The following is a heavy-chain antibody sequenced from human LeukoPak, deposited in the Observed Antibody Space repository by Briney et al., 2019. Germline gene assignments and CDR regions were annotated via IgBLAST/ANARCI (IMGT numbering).Heavy chain of an antibody. Sequence: SETLSLTCTVSGGSISSSSYYWGWIRQPPGKGLECIGTIYYTGNTNYNPSLKSRVSISVDTSNNHFSLTLSSVTAADTAVYYCARVEDSGYDYRGWFDPWGQGTLVTVSS. CDR1: GGSISSSSYY. CDR3: ARVEDSGYDYRGWFDP. V-gene: IGHV4-39*07. CDR2: IYYTGNT. J-gene: IGHJ5*02. D-gene: IGHD5-12*01.